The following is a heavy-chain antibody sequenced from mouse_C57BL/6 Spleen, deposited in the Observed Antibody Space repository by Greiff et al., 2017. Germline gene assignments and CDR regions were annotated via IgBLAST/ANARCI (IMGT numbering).Heavy chain of an antibody. CDR1: GFTFSDYY. D-gene: IGHD2-4*01. Sequence: EVQRVESEGGLVQPGSSMKLSCTASGFTFSDYYMAWVRQVPEKGLEWVANINYDGSSTYYLDSLKSRFIISRDNAKNILYLQMSSLKSEDTATYYCAWSYDYDEAMDYWGQGTSVTVSS. CDR2: INYDGSST. V-gene: IGHV5-16*01. J-gene: IGHJ4*01. CDR3: AWSYDYDEAMDY.